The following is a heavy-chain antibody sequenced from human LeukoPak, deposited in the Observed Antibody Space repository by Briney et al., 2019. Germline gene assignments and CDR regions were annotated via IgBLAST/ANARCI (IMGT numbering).Heavy chain of an antibody. J-gene: IGHJ4*02. CDR3: ARDRGIFGVGSLDY. CDR2: IYTSGST. V-gene: IGHV4-4*07. CDR1: GVTISSYY. Sequence: SETLSLTCTASGVTISSYYWNWIRQPAGKGLEWIGRIYTSGSTNYNPSLKSRVTMSVDTSKNQFSLKLSSVTAADTAVYYCARDRGIFGVGSLDYWGQGTLVSVSS. D-gene: IGHD3-3*01.